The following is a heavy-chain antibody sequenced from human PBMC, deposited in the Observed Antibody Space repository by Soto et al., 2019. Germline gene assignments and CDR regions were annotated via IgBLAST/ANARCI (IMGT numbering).Heavy chain of an antibody. D-gene: IGHD1-7*01. J-gene: IGHJ6*02. CDR3: ARDRYNWNYGGYYYYGMDV. CDR2: INHSGST. V-gene: IGHV4-34*01. Sequence: QVQLQQWGAGLLKPSETLSLTCAVYGGSFSGYYWSWIRQPPGKGLEWIGEINHSGSTNYNPSLKSRVTILVDTSKNQFSLKLSSVTAADTAVYYCARDRYNWNYGGYYYYGMDVWGQGTTVTVSS. CDR1: GGSFSGYY.